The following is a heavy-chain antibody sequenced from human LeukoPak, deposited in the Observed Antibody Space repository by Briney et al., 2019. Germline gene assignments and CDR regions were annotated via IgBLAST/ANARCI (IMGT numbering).Heavy chain of an antibody. V-gene: IGHV3-11*05. Sequence: TGGSLRLPRAASGFTFSNYYMSWIRQAPAKGREGVSYISTSSSYTNYADSVKGRFTISRDNAKNSLYLQMNSLRAEDTAVYYCARDRYTGAYWNYFDFWGQGTLVTVSS. J-gene: IGHJ4*02. CDR1: GFTFSNYY. CDR2: ISTSSSYT. D-gene: IGHD1-26*01. CDR3: ARDRYTGAYWNYFDF.